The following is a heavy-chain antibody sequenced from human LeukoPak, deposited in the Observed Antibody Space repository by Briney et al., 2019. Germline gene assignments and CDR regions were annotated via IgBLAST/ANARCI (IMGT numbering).Heavy chain of an antibody. D-gene: IGHD2-2*01. Sequence: ASVKVSCKASGYTFTSYDINWVRRATGQGLEWMGWMNPNSGNTGYAQKFQGRVTMTRNTSISTAYMELSSLRSEDTAVYYCARVVHCSSTSCYDADYWGQGTLVTVSS. CDR1: GYTFTSYD. CDR2: MNPNSGNT. CDR3: ARVVHCSSTSCYDADY. J-gene: IGHJ4*02. V-gene: IGHV1-8*01.